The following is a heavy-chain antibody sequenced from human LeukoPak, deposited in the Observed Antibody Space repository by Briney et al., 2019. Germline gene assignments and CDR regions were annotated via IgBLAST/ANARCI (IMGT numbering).Heavy chain of an antibody. J-gene: IGHJ3*02. Sequence: ETLSLTCTVSGGSISSYYWSWVRQAPGKGLEWVANIKQDGSEKYYVDSVKGRFTISRDNAKNSLYLQMNSLRAEDTAVYYCARSGYYFDAFDIWGQGTMVTVSS. CDR2: IKQDGSEK. D-gene: IGHD3-22*01. CDR3: ARSGYYFDAFDI. CDR1: GGSISSYY. V-gene: IGHV3-7*03.